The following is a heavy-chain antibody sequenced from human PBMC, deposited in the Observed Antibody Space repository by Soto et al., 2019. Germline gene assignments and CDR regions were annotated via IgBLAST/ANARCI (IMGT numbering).Heavy chain of an antibody. D-gene: IGHD5-18*01. CDR1: GGSISSYY. Sequence: SETLSLTCTVSGGSISSYYWSWIRQPPGKGLEWIGYIYYSGSTNYNPSLKSRVTISVDTSKNQFSLKLSSVTAADTAVYYCARGSGYSYGPQENWFDPWGQGTLVTVSS. CDR3: ARGSGYSYGPQENWFDP. CDR2: IYYSGST. J-gene: IGHJ5*02. V-gene: IGHV4-59*01.